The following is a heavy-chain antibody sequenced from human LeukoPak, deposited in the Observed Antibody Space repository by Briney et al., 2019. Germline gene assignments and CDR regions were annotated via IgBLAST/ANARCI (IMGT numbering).Heavy chain of an antibody. CDR1: GFTFSSYW. J-gene: IGHJ4*02. CDR3: ARGSGWLDY. D-gene: IGHD6-19*01. Sequence: GSLRLSCAASGFTFSSYWMTWVRQAPGKGLEWVAKIKQDESEKYYVDSVKGRFTISRDNAKNSLYLQMNSLGAEDTAVYNCARGSGWLDYWGQGTLVTVSS. CDR2: IKQDESEK. V-gene: IGHV3-7*03.